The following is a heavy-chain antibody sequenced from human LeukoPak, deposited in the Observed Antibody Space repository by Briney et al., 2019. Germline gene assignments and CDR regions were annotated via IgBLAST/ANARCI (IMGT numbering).Heavy chain of an antibody. D-gene: IGHD4-17*01. CDR1: GFTFDDYG. J-gene: IGHJ3*02. CDR2: INWNGGST. V-gene: IGHV3-20*04. CDR3: ARDRGYGDYVAFDI. Sequence: GGSLRLSCAASGFTFDDYGMGWVRQAPGKGLEWVSGINWNGGSTGYADSVKGRFTISRDNAKNSLYLQMNSLRAEDTALYYCARDRGYGDYVAFDIWGQGTMVTVSS.